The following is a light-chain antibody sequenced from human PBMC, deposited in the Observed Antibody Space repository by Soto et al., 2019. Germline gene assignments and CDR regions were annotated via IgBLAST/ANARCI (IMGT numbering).Light chain of an antibody. J-gene: IGLJ2*01. CDR3: SSYAGSNTLV. CDR1: SSDVGNYNY. CDR2: EVN. V-gene: IGLV2-8*01. Sequence: QTVVTQPPSASGSPGQSVTISCTGSSSDVGNYNYVSWYQQHPGKAPKLMIFEVNKRPSGVPNRFSGSKSANTASLTVSGLQAEDEADYYCSSYAGSNTLVFGGGTKLTVL.